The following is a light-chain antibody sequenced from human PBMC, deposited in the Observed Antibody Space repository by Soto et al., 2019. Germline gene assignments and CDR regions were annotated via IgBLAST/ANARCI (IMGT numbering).Light chain of an antibody. CDR3: SSYTSRSTLDYV. CDR1: SSDVGGYNY. CDR2: EVS. V-gene: IGLV2-14*01. Sequence: QSALTQPASVSGSPGQSITISCTGTSSDVGGYNYVSWYQQHPGKAPKLMIYEVSNRPSGVSNRFSGSKSGNTASLTISGLQAEDEADYYCSSYTSRSTLDYVFGSGPQLTVL. J-gene: IGLJ1*01.